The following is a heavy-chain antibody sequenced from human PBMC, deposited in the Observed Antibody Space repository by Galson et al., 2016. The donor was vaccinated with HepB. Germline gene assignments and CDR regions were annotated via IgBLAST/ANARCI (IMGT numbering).Heavy chain of an antibody. CDR3: ASGRVVAVTVIDPFEN. Sequence: ETLSLTCTVSGGSTSSSSHFWGWIRQSSGKGLEWIGNMYYSGTTYYNPSLKSRVTISEDTSKRQFSLKLRSVTAADTAVYFCASGRVVAVTVIDPFENWGRGTLVTVSS. V-gene: IGHV4-39*07. D-gene: IGHD2-21*02. CDR2: MYYSGTT. J-gene: IGHJ4*02. CDR1: GGSTSSSSHF.